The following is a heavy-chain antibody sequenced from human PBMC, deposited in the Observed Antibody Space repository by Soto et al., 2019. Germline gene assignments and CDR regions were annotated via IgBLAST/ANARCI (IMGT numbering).Heavy chain of an antibody. CDR2: IGTAGDT. D-gene: IGHD2-15*01. CDR3: ARYTRYCSGNSCYSGGMDV. CDR1: GFTFSSYD. J-gene: IGHJ6*02. V-gene: IGHV3-13*01. Sequence: EVQLVESGGGLVQPGGSLRLSCAASGFTFSSYDMHWVRQATGKGLEWVSVIGTAGDTYYPGSVKGRFTISRENAKNSLYLKMNSLRAADTAVYYCARYTRYCSGNSCYSGGMDVWGQGTTVTVSS.